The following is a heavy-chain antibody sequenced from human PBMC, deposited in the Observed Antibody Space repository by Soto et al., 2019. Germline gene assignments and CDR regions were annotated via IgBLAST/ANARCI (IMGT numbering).Heavy chain of an antibody. J-gene: IGHJ4*02. CDR3: ARIGGSYYGYYFDY. V-gene: IGHV4-39*07. CDR1: GGSISSSSYY. CDR2: IYYSGST. D-gene: IGHD1-26*01. Sequence: SETLSLTCTVSGGSISSSSYYWGWIRQPPGKGLEWIGSIYYSGSTYYNPSLKSRVTISVDTSKNQFSLKLSSVTAADTAVYYCARIGGSYYGYYFDYWGQGTLVTASS.